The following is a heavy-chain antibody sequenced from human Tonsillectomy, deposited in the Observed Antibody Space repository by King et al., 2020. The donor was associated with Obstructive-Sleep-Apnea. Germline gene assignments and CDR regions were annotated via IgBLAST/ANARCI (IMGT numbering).Heavy chain of an antibody. V-gene: IGHV4-59*01. J-gene: IGHJ3*02. D-gene: IGHD2-2*01. Sequence: VQLQESGPGLVKPSETLSLTCTVSGGSISSYYWSWIRQPPGKGLEWIGYIYYSGSTNYNPSLQSRVTISVDTSKNQFSLKLSSVTAADTAVYYCAREEKYCSSTSCDAFDIWGQGTMVTVSS. CDR3: AREEKYCSSTSCDAFDI. CDR1: GGSISSYY. CDR2: IYYSGST.